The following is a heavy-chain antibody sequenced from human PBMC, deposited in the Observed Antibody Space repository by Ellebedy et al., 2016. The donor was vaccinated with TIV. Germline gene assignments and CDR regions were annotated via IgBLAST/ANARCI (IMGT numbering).Heavy chain of an antibody. V-gene: IGHV4-59*10. Sequence: SETLSLTCAVYGGSFSGYYWSWIRQPAGKGLEWIGRIYTSGSTNYNPSLKSRVTMSVDTSKNQFSLKLSSVTAADTAVYYCARMTLWFGEFYIDYWGQGTLVTVSS. CDR2: IYTSGST. J-gene: IGHJ4*02. D-gene: IGHD3-10*01. CDR1: GGSFSGYY. CDR3: ARMTLWFGEFYIDY.